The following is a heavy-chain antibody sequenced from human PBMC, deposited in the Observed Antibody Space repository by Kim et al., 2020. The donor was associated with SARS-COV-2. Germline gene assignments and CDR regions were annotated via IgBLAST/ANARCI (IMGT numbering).Heavy chain of an antibody. J-gene: IGHJ4*02. Sequence: GGSLRLSCAASGFTFSSYWMSWVRQAPGKGLEWVANIKQDGSEKYYVDSVKGRFTISRDNAKNSLYLQMNSLRAEDTAVYYCASYDSSGYFAYYFDYWGQATLVTVSS. CDR1: GFTFSSYW. V-gene: IGHV3-7*03. D-gene: IGHD3-22*01. CDR3: ASYDSSGYFAYYFDY. CDR2: IKQDGSEK.